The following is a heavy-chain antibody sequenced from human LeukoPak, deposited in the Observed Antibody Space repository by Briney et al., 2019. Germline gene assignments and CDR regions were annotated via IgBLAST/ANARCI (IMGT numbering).Heavy chain of an antibody. Sequence: PSQTLSLTCAVSGGSISSGGYSWSWIRQPPGKGLEWIGYIYHSGSTYYNPSLKSRVTISVDRSKNQFSLKLSSVTAADTAVYYCARGSTVTTGDYFDYWGQGTLVTVSS. CDR2: IYHSGST. J-gene: IGHJ4*02. D-gene: IGHD4-17*01. CDR3: ARGSTVTTGDYFDY. CDR1: GGSISSGGYS. V-gene: IGHV4-30-2*01.